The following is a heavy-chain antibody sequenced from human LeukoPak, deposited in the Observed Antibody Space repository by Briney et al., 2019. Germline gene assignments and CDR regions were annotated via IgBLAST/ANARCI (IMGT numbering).Heavy chain of an antibody. CDR1: GFSFRKFS. V-gene: IGHV3-48*04. D-gene: IGHD4-17*01. J-gene: IGHJ4*02. CDR3: ARVIGSYGDSAY. Sequence: PGGSLRLSCAASGFSFRKFSMNWVRQAPGKGLEWISYITSSSDSTYYADSVKGRFTISRDNAKNSLYLQMDSLRAEDTAVYYCARVIGSYGDSAYWGQGTLVTVSS. CDR2: ITSSSDST.